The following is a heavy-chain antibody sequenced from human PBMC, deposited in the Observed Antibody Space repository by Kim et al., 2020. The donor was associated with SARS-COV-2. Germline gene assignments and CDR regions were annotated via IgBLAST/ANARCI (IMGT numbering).Heavy chain of an antibody. CDR2: IKQDGSEK. Sequence: GGSLRLSCVASGFTFNNYWMSWVRQAPGKGLEWVANIKQDGSEKYYVDSVKGRFTISRDNAKNSLHLQMNSLRDEDTAIYYCATTMVRGYGLDVWGQGTAVTVSS. D-gene: IGHD3-10*01. V-gene: IGHV3-7*01. CDR1: GFTFNNYW. CDR3: ATTMVRGYGLDV. J-gene: IGHJ6*02.